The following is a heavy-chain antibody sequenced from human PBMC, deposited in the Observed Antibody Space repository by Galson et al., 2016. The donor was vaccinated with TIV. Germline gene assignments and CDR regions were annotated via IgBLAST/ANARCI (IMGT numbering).Heavy chain of an antibody. V-gene: IGHV1-24*01. CDR1: KYTLTELS. J-gene: IGHJ4*02. CDR2: FDPEQGNT. D-gene: IGHD2/OR15-2a*01. CDR3: ATVAWFPGLSLDN. Sequence: SVKVSCKVSKYTLTELSMHWVRQAPGKGLEWMGGFDPEQGNTIYAQKFQGRVTMTEDTSTDTAFMELSSLRFEDTAVYYCATVAWFPGLSLDNWGQGTLVTISS.